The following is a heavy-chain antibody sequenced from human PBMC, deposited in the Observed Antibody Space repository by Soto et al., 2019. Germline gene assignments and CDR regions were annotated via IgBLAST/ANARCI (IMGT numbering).Heavy chain of an antibody. CDR2: INPDSGAT. J-gene: IGHJ4*02. D-gene: IGHD2-8*02. CDR3: ARGDYGTGGYPFPYFDY. CDR1: GYSFTGYY. Sequence: HEHLVQSGAEVKRPGASLKVSCKASGYSFTGYYIHWVRQAPGQGLEWMGWINPDSGATNYAQNFQSRVILTRDTSISTASMDLTSLTSDDTAVYYCARGDYGTGGYPFPYFDYWGQGTLVIVSS. V-gene: IGHV1-2*02.